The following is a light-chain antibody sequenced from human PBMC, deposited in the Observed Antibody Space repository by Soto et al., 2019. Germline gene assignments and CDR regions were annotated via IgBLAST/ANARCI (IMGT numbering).Light chain of an antibody. CDR2: GAS. V-gene: IGKV3-20*01. Sequence: EIVLTQSPGTLSLSPGERATLSCRASQRVRSTSLAWYQQRPGQAPRLLIYGASSRATDIPDRFSGSGSGTDFTLTISRLEPEDFAGEYWQQYESSPPGWTFGQGTKVEIK. CDR3: QQYESSPPGWT. CDR1: QRVRSTS. J-gene: IGKJ1*01.